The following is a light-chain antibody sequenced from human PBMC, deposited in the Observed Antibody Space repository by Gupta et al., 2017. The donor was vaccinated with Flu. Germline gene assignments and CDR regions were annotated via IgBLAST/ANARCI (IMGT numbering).Light chain of an antibody. CDR3: MIYMGSGISL. J-gene: IGLJ2*01. Sequence: QTVAIQEPSFSVSPAGTVTHTCTLSSGSVPSTNYYSWYRQTPGQPPRTLIYSTNVRSSGVTARFSGSILGNKAALTITGAQADDECGYYCMIYMGSGISLFGGGTKVTVL. CDR2: STN. CDR1: SGSVPSTNY. V-gene: IGLV8-61*01.